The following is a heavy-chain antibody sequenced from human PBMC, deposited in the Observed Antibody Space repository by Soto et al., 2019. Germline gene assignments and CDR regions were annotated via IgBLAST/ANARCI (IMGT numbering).Heavy chain of an antibody. V-gene: IGHV4-39*01. CDR2: IYYRGST. CDR3: VRQGRGYDFWSGSDY. CDR1: GGSISSSSYY. J-gene: IGHJ4*02. D-gene: IGHD3-3*01. Sequence: ETLSLTCTVSGGSISSSSYYWGWIRQPPGKGLKWIGSIYYRGSTYYNPSLESRITISLDTSKNQFSLKLTSVTAADTAVYFCVRQGRGYDFWSGSDYWGQGALVTVSS.